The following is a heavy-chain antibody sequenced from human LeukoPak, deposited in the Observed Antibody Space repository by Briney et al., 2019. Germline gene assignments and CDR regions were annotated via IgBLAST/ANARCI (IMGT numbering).Heavy chain of an antibody. V-gene: IGHV3-23*01. Sequence: GGSLRLSCAAYGFTFNSHAMNWVRQAPGKGLEWVSAISGSDGSTYYADSVKGRFTISRDNSKNTLYLQMNSLRAEDTAVYHCAKGKGYSSSSSDHWGQGTLVTVSS. CDR1: GFTFNSHA. CDR3: AKGKGYSSSSSDH. CDR2: ISGSDGST. J-gene: IGHJ5*02. D-gene: IGHD6-6*01.